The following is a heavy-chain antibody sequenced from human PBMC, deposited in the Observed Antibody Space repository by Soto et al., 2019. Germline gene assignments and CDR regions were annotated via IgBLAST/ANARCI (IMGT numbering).Heavy chain of an antibody. J-gene: IGHJ4*02. D-gene: IGHD3-22*01. V-gene: IGHV3-30-3*01. CDR2: ISYDGSNK. CDR1: GFTFSSYA. CDR3: AREGYDSSGYGFDY. Sequence: GGSLRLSCAASGFTFSSYAMHWVRQAPGKGLEWVAVISYDGSNKYYADSVKGRFTISRDNSKNTLYLQMNSLRAEDTAVYYCAREGYDSSGYGFDYWGQGT.